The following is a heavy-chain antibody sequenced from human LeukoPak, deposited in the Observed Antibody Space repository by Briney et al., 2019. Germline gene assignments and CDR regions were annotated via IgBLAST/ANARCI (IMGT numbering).Heavy chain of an antibody. D-gene: IGHD6-19*01. CDR3: AEEQWLGNYFDY. CDR1: GFTFRSYA. V-gene: IGHV3-23*01. Sequence: GGSLRLSCAPSGFTFRSYAMSWVRQAPGKGLEWVSAISPSGGSTDYADSVKGRFTISKDNSKNTLYLQMKSLRAEDTAVYYCAEEQWLGNYFDYWGQGTLVTVSS. J-gene: IGHJ4*02. CDR2: ISPSGGST.